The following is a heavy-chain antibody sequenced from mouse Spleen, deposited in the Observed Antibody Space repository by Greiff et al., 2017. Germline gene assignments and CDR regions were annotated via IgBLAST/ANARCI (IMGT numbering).Heavy chain of an antibody. CDR3: ARRGLYFDY. D-gene: IGHD3-3*01. CDR2: IDTSDSYT. CDR1: GYTFTDYW. J-gene: IGHJ2*01. Sequence: QVQLKQPGAELVMPGASVKMSCKASGYTFTDYWMHWVKQRPGQGLEWIGAIDTSDSYTSYNQKFKGKATLTVDESSSTAYMQLSSLTSEDSAVYYCARRGLYFDYWGQGTTLTGSS. V-gene: IGHV1-69*01.